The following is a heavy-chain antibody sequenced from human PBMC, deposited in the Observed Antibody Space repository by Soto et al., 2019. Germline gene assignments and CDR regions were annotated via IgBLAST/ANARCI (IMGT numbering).Heavy chain of an antibody. V-gene: IGHV3-30*03. CDR1: GFNFGFFG. CDR3: ARGNLSFDFAS. J-gene: IGHJ4*02. CDR2: ISGDGINT. D-gene: IGHD2-2*01. Sequence: GGSLRLSCAASGFNFGFFGMHWVRQAPGKGLEWVAFISGDGINTQYADSVRGRFTLSRDYSRKTMYLLMDSLRDEDTALYYYARGNLSFDFASGGLGTLVPVSP.